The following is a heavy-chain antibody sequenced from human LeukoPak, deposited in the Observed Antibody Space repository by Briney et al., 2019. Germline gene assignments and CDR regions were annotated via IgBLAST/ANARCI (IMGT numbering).Heavy chain of an antibody. D-gene: IGHD3-3*01. V-gene: IGHV3-74*01. CDR2: INSDGSST. J-gene: IGHJ6*03. Sequence: GGSVRLSCAASGFTFSSYWMHWVRQAPGKGLVWVSRINSDGSSTSYADSVKGRFTISRDNAKNTLYLQMNSLRAEDTAVYYCARGLRFLECMDVWGKGTTVTVSS. CDR3: ARGLRFLECMDV. CDR1: GFTFSSYW.